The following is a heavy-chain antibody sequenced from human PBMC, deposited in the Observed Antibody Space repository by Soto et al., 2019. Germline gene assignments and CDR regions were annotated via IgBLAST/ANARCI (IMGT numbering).Heavy chain of an antibody. D-gene: IGHD2-21*02. CDR3: ARGGGIVVVTAPYDH. J-gene: IGHJ4*02. CDR2: IVVGSGNT. CDR1: GFTFTSSA. V-gene: IGHV1-58*01. Sequence: SVKVSCKASGFTFTSSAVRWVRQARGQRLEWIGWIVVGSGNTNYAQKFQERVTITRDMSTSTAYMELSSLRSEDTAVYYCARGGGIVVVTAPYDHWGQGTLVTVSS.